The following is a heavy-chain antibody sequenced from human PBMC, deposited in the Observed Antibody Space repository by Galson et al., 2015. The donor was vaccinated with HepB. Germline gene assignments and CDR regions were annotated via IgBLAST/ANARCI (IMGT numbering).Heavy chain of an antibody. D-gene: IGHD5-12*01. CDR2: IWCDGSNK. J-gene: IGHJ5*02. Sequence: ALRLSCAASGFTFSSYGMHWARQAPGKGLEWVAVIWCDGSNKYYADSVKGRFTISRDNSKNTLYLQMNSLRAEDTAVYYCARDRYSGSDLGGIYWFDPWGPGTLVTVSS. V-gene: IGHV3-33*01. CDR1: GFTFSSYG. CDR3: ARDRYSGSDLGGIYWFDP.